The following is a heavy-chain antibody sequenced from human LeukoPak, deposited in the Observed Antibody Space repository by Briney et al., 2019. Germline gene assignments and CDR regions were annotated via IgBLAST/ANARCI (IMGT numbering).Heavy chain of an antibody. D-gene: IGHD1-26*01. Sequence: SGGSLRLSCAASGFIFTTYAMHWVRQAPGKGLEFVSAITNNGGITYYANSVKGRFTISRDNSKNTLYLQMGSLRAEDMAVYYCARVGRGDAFDIWGQGTLVTVSS. CDR3: ARVGRGDAFDI. V-gene: IGHV3-64*01. J-gene: IGHJ3*02. CDR2: ITNNGGIT. CDR1: GFIFTTYA.